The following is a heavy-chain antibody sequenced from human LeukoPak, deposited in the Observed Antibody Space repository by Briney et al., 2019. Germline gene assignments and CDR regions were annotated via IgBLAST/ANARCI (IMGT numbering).Heavy chain of an antibody. V-gene: IGHV3-30-3*01. CDR2: ISYDGSNK. J-gene: IGHJ6*02. CDR3: ARDRGGWKGPYYYYGMDV. D-gene: IGHD1-1*01. Sequence: GGSLRLSCAASGFTFSSYAMHWVRQAPGKGLEWVAVISYDGSNKYYADSVKGRFTISRDNSKNTLYLQMNSLRAEDTAVYYCARDRGGWKGPYYYYGMDVWGQGTTVTVSS. CDR1: GFTFSSYA.